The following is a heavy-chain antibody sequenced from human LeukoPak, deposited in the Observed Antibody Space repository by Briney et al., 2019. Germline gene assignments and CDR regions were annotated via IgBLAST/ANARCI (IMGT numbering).Heavy chain of an antibody. D-gene: IGHD3-16*01. CDR1: GGSTSSDY. V-gene: IGHV4-59*08. Sequence: SETLSLTCTVSGGSTSSDYWSWIRQSPGKGLEWVGYVYNSGDTGKNPSLKSRVTILLDTSKNQFSLKLTSVSAADTAVYYCARLKLGAYFDLWGRGTLVTVSS. J-gene: IGHJ2*01. CDR2: VYNSGDT. CDR3: ARLKLGAYFDL.